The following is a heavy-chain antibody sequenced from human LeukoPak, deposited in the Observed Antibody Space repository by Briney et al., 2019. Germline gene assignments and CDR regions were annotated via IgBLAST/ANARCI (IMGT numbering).Heavy chain of an antibody. D-gene: IGHD3-10*01. CDR1: GDSISDNY. J-gene: IGHJ6*03. Sequence: PSETLSLTCTVSGDSISDNYWNWIRQPPGKALEWIGFIYYSGSTNYNASLKSRVTISLDTSKNQFSLKLTSVTAADTAVYYCARVGVRGSSRYMDVWGRGTTVTVSS. CDR2: IYYSGST. V-gene: IGHV4-59*01. CDR3: ARVGVRGSSRYMDV.